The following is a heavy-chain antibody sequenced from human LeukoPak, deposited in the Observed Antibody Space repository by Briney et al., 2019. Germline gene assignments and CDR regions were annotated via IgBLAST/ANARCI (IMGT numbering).Heavy chain of an antibody. CDR2: INAGNGNT. D-gene: IGHD5-18*01. CDR1: GYTFTSCA. Sequence: ASVKVSCKASGYTFTSCAMHWVRQAPGQRLEWMGWINAGNGNTKYSQKFQGRVTITWDTSASTAYMELSSLRSEDTAVYYCARAQDTAMIFHDAFDIWGQGTMVTVSS. V-gene: IGHV1-3*01. J-gene: IGHJ3*02. CDR3: ARAQDTAMIFHDAFDI.